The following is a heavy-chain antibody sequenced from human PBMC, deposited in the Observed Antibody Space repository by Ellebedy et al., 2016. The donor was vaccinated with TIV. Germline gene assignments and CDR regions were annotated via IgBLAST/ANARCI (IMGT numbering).Heavy chain of an antibody. CDR3: ARDWSFDC. J-gene: IGHJ4*02. Sequence: GGSLRPSCEASGFTVSSIYMNWVRQGPGKGLEWVSVIHSGGSTYYTDSVTCRFTISRDNSKNTLYLHLNSLRAEDTAVYYCARDWSFDCWGQGTLVTVSS. CDR1: GFTVSSIY. CDR2: IHSGGST. D-gene: IGHD3-3*01. V-gene: IGHV3-53*01.